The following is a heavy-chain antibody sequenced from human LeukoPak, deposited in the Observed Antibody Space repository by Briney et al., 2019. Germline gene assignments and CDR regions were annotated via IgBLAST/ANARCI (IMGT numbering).Heavy chain of an antibody. V-gene: IGHV4-59*12. CDR1: GASISGYH. CDR2: IYYSGTA. J-gene: IGHJ4*02. Sequence: LSLTCTVSGASISGYHWSWIRQPPGKGLEWMGYIYYSGTANYNPSLKSRVTISVDTSKNQFSLKLSSVTAADTAVYYCARRTNAAAAIFDYWGQGTLVTVSS. CDR3: ARRTNAAAAIFDY. D-gene: IGHD6-13*01.